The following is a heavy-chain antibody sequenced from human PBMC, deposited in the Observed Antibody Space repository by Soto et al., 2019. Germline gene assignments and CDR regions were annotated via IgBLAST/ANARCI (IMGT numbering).Heavy chain of an antibody. CDR3: AREAASDPSFYYHYMDV. CDR2: MNPDSGNT. CDR1: GYTFSNYN. J-gene: IGHJ6*03. D-gene: IGHD3-10*01. V-gene: IGHV1-8*01. Sequence: QEQLVQSGAEVKRPGAPVKVSCKASGYTFSNYNIHWVRQASRQGLEWMGWMNPDSGNTGYAEKFQGRVTMTRNSSISTAYMELSGLRSEDTAVYYCAREAASDPSFYYHYMDVWGKGTTVTVSS.